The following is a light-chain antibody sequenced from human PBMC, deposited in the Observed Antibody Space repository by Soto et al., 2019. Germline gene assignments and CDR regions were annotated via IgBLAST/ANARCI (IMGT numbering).Light chain of an antibody. V-gene: IGLV3-21*02. CDR3: QVWDGDTDHYV. J-gene: IGLJ1*01. CDR2: DDN. Sequence: SYELTQPPWVSVAPGQTARIPCGGDDIGRRAVHWYQQKPGQAPVMVVYDDNDRPSGIPERFSGSNSGTSATLTITRVEVGDEAEYYCQVWDGDTDHYVFGTATKLTVL. CDR1: DIGRRA.